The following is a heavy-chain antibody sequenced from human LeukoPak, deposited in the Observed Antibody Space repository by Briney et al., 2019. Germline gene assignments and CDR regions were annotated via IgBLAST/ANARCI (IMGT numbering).Heavy chain of an antibody. CDR2: ISYDGSNK. V-gene: IGHV3-30-3*01. CDR3: ARDRTPYYDFWSGRHPPPSYGMDV. Sequence: TGGSLRLSCAASGFTFSSYAMHWVRQAPGEGLEWVAVISYDGSNKYYADSVKGRFTISRDNSKNTLYLQMNSLRAEDTAVYYCARDRTPYYDFWSGRHPPPSYGMDVWGQGTTVTVSS. J-gene: IGHJ6*02. D-gene: IGHD3-3*01. CDR1: GFTFSSYA.